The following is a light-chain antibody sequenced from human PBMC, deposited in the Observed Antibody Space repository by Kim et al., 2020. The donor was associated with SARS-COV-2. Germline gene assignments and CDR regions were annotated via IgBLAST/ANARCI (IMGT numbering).Light chain of an antibody. V-gene: IGLV2-11*01. CDR2: NVS. J-gene: IGLJ1*01. CDR1: SSDVGGYNY. Sequence: QSDLTQPRSVSGSPGQSVTISCTGTSSDVGGYNYVSWYQQHPGKAPKLMIYNVSKRPSGVPDRFSGSKSGNTASLTISGLQAEDEADYYCCSYAGNYTHVFGTGTKVTVL. CDR3: CSYAGNYTHV.